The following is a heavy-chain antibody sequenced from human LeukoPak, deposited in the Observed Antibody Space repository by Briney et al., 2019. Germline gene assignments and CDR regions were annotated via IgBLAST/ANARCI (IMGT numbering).Heavy chain of an antibody. J-gene: IGHJ4*02. V-gene: IGHV1-3*01. D-gene: IGHD6-19*01. CDR3: ARDSARRYSSGWRY. CDR1: GYTFAKYA. CDR2: INAGNGNT. Sequence: ASVKVSCKASGYTFAKYAIHWVRQAPGQRLEWMGWINAGNGNTKYSQKFQGRVTITRDTSASTAYMELSSLRSEDTAVYYCARDSARRYSSGWRYWGQGTLVTVSS.